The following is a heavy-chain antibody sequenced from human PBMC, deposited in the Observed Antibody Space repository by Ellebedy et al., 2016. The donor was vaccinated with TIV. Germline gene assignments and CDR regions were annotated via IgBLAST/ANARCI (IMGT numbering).Heavy chain of an antibody. D-gene: IGHD4-23*01. CDR1: GFPVNKNY. J-gene: IGHJ5*02. V-gene: IGHV3-66*01. Sequence: GESLKISCAASGFPVNKNYMTWVRQAPGKRLEWVSMINDGGTAYYADSVRDRFTILRDRSRKTVILQMNNVGLEDTALYYCATGACDYGNCYHVAPWGQGTLVAVSS. CDR3: ATGACDYGNCYHVAP. CDR2: INDGGTA.